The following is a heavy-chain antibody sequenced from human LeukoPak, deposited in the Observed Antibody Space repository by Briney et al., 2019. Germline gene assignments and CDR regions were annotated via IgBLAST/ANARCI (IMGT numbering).Heavy chain of an antibody. CDR1: GGSISSHY. V-gene: IGHV4-59*11. D-gene: IGHD3-10*01. Sequence: SETLSLTCTVSGGSISSHYWSWIRQPPGKGLEWIGYIYYSGSTNYNPSLKSRVTISVDTSKNQFSLKLSSVTAADTAVYYCARATMVRGGRSPLTGWFDPWGQGTLVTVSS. J-gene: IGHJ5*02. CDR2: IYYSGST. CDR3: ARATMVRGGRSPLTGWFDP.